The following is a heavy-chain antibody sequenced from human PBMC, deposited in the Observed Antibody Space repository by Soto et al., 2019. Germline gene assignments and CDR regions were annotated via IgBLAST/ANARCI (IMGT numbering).Heavy chain of an antibody. CDR2: IKSKTDGGTT. J-gene: IGHJ4*02. V-gene: IGHV3-15*07. CDR3: TTEDKYYYDSSGYYYFDY. Sequence: GGSLRLSCAASGFTFSNAWMNWVRQAPGKGLEWVGRIKSKTDGGTTDYAAPVKGRFTISRDDSKNTLYLQMNSLKTEDTAVYYCTTEDKYYYDSSGYYYFDYWGQGTLVTVSS. D-gene: IGHD3-22*01. CDR1: GFTFSNAW.